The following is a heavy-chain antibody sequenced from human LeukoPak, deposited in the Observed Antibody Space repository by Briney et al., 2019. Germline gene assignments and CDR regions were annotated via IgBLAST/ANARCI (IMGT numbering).Heavy chain of an antibody. V-gene: IGHV4-59*01. Sequence: SETLSLTCTVSGGSISSYYWSWIRQPPGKGLEWVGYIYYSGSTNYNPSLKSRVTISVDTSKNQFSLKLSSVTAADTAVYYCARDGAAAGEYFQHWGQGTLVTVSS. D-gene: IGHD6-13*01. CDR3: ARDGAAAGEYFQH. CDR2: IYYSGST. J-gene: IGHJ1*01. CDR1: GGSISSYY.